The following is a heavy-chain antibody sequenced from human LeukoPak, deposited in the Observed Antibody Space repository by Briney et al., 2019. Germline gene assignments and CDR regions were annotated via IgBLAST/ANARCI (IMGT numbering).Heavy chain of an antibody. V-gene: IGHV3-53*01. J-gene: IGHJ4*02. CDR2: IYSGGST. Sequence: PGGSLRLSCAASRFTVSCNYMSWVRQAPGKGLEWVSVIYSGGSTYYADSVKGRFTISRDNSKNTLYLQMNSLRAEDTAVYNCMSSKGAGYYYGSGSPPRFDYWGQGTLVTVSS. CDR3: MSSKGAGYYYGSGSPPRFDY. D-gene: IGHD3-10*01. CDR1: RFTVSCNY.